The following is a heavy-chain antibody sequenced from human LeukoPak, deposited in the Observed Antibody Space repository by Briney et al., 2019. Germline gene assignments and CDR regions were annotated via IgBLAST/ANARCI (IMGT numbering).Heavy chain of an antibody. Sequence: SETLSLTCTVSGASISFYYWSWIRQPPGKGLEWIGYIYYSGSTNYNPSLKSRVTISVDTSKNQFSLKLSSVTAADTAVYYCARGRSSSDYWGQGTLVTVSS. CDR1: GASISFYY. CDR2: IYYSGST. V-gene: IGHV4-59*01. J-gene: IGHJ4*02. D-gene: IGHD6-6*01. CDR3: ARGRSSSDY.